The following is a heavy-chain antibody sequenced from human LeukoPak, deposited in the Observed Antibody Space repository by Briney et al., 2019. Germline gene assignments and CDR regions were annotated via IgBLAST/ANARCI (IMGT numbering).Heavy chain of an antibody. CDR3: AKAGRGDLSFFDY. V-gene: IGHV3-30*02. D-gene: IGHD3-16*02. J-gene: IGHJ4*02. CDR1: GFTFSSYG. CDR2: IRNDGSPK. Sequence: GGSLRLSCAASGFTFSSYGMHWVRQAPGKGLEWVAFIRNDGSPKYYSDSVKGRFTISRDNAKNSLYLQMNSLRAEDMALYYCAKAGRGDLSFFDYWGQGTLVTVSS.